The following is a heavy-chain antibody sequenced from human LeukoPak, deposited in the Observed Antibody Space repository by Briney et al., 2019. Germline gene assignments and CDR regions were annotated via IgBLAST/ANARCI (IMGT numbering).Heavy chain of an antibody. CDR3: ARSQNYYGSGDY. CDR2: VYYTGSA. J-gene: IGHJ4*02. CDR1: GGSVSNGNFY. D-gene: IGHD3-10*01. V-gene: IGHV4-61*01. Sequence: PSETLSLTCTVPGGSVSNGNFYWSWLRQPPGTPLEWIGYVYYTGSAYYNPSLEGRVTISVDTSKNQFSVRLSSVTAADTAMYYCARSQNYYGSGDYWSQGTLVTVSS.